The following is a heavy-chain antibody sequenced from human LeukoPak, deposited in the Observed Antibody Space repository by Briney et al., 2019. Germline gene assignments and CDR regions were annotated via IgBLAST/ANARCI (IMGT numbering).Heavy chain of an antibody. CDR2: IRYEGNEK. CDR1: GFTFSYYG. J-gene: IGHJ5*02. CDR3: AKDLMRDRWFGES. Sequence: PGGSLRLSCAASGFTFSYYGMHWVRQAPGKGLGWVAFIRYEGNEKYYADSVKGRFTISRDNPKNTLYLEMNSLRVEDTAVYYCAKDLMRDRWFGESWGQGTLVTVSS. D-gene: IGHD3-10*01. V-gene: IGHV3-30*02.